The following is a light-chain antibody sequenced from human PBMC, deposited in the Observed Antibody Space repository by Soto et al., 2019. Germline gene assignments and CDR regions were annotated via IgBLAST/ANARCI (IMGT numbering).Light chain of an antibody. J-gene: IGLJ3*02. V-gene: IGLV1-44*01. CDR3: ASWADSLNGWV. CDR1: SSNVGSNT. CDR2: SDD. Sequence: QSVLTQPPSASGTPGQRVTISCSGSSSNVGSNTVSWYQQLPGTAPKVLIYSDDQRPSGVPDRFSGSRSGSSVSLAISGLQAGDEADYYCASWADSLNGWVIGGGTKVTVL.